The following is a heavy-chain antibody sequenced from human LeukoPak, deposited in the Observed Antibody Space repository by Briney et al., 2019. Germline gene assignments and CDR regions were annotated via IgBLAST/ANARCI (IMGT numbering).Heavy chain of an antibody. CDR3: ARHRSRGWYSRRNYYYYMDV. Sequence: PSETLSLTCTVSGGSISSYYWGWIRQPPGKGLEWIGYIYYSGSTNYNPSLKSRVTISVDTSKNQFSLKLSSVTAADTAVYYCARHRSRGWYSRRNYYYYMDVWGKGTTVTVSS. CDR1: GGSISSYY. J-gene: IGHJ6*03. V-gene: IGHV4-59*08. D-gene: IGHD6-19*01. CDR2: IYYSGST.